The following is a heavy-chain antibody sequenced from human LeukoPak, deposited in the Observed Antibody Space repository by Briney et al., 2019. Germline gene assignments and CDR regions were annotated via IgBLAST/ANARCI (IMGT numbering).Heavy chain of an antibody. CDR1: GFTFSRYA. D-gene: IGHD5-12*01. J-gene: IGHJ6*03. V-gene: IGHV3-23*01. CDR2: ISGSGGTT. CDR3: AKGSGNEAQYYYYYMDV. Sequence: PGGSLRLSCAASGFTFSRYAMTWVRQAPGKGLEWVSDISGSGGTTYYADSVKGRFTISRDNFKNTLYLQVNSLRAEDTAVYYCAKGSGNEAQYYYYYMDVWGKGTTVTISS.